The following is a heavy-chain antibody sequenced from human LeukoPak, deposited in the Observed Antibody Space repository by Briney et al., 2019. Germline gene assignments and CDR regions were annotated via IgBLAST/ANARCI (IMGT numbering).Heavy chain of an antibody. Sequence: SETLSLTCTVSGGSISSYYWSWIRQPPGKGLEWIGYIYYSESTNYNPSLKSRGTISVDTSKNQFSLKLSSVTAADTAVYYCASHLRYCSGGSCYAHFQHWGQGTLVTVSS. D-gene: IGHD2-15*01. CDR3: ASHLRYCSGGSCYAHFQH. CDR1: GGSISSYY. V-gene: IGHV4-59*01. CDR2: IYYSEST. J-gene: IGHJ1*01.